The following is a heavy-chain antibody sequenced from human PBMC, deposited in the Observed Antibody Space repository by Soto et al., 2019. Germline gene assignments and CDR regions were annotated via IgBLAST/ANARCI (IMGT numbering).Heavy chain of an antibody. CDR1: GYTFTSYD. CDR2: MNPNSGNT. Sequence: QVQLVQSGAEVKKPGASVKVSCKASGYTFTSYDINWVRQATGHGLEWMGWMNPNSGNTVYAQKFQGRVTMTRDTSISTVYMELSSLRSEDTAVYFCARERTGTTSNWFDPWGQGTLVTVSS. V-gene: IGHV1-8*01. D-gene: IGHD1-7*01. J-gene: IGHJ5*02. CDR3: ARERTGTTSNWFDP.